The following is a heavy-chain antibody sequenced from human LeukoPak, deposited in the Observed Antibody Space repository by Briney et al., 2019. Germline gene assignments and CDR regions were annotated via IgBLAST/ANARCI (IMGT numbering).Heavy chain of an antibody. Sequence: GGSLRLSCAASGFTFSSYSMNWVRQAPGKGLEWVSSISSSSSYIYYADSVKGRFTISRDNAKNSLYLQMNSLRAEDTAVYYCARDPAESEMSDYWGRGTLVTVSS. CDR3: ARDPAESEMSDY. CDR2: ISSSSSYI. V-gene: IGHV3-21*01. CDR1: GFTFSSYS. J-gene: IGHJ4*02. D-gene: IGHD1-14*01.